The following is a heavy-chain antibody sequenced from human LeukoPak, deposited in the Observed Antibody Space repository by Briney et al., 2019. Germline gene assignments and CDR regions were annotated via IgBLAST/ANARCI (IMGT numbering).Heavy chain of an antibody. V-gene: IGHV3-21*01. CDR2: ITSSSSYI. CDR3: AKSGYCSSTSCYKYYYYYYMDV. CDR1: GFTFSSYT. D-gene: IGHD2-2*02. J-gene: IGHJ6*03. Sequence: PGGSLRLSCAASGFTFSSYTMNWVRQAPGKGPEWVSSITSSSSYIYYADSVKGRFTISRDNSKNTLYLQMNSLRAEDTAVYYCAKSGYCSSTSCYKYYYYYYMDVWGKGTTVTVSS.